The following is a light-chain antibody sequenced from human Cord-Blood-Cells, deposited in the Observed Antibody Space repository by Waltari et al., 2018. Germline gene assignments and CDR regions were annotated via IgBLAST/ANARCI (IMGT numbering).Light chain of an antibody. CDR1: STEVAGYNS. CDR2: DVS. V-gene: IGLV2-11*01. J-gene: IGLJ3*02. Sequence: QSALTHPRPVSGSPGQSVTISCTGTSTEVAGYNSVSWYQQHPGKAPTLMIYDVSKRPSGVPDRFSGSKSGNASFLTICGLQAEEEADYYCCSYAGSYTWVFGGGTKLTVL. CDR3: CSYAGSYTWV.